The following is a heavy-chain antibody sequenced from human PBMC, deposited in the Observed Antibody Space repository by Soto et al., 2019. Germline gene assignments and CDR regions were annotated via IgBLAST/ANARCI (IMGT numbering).Heavy chain of an antibody. CDR3: ATDTGDIEVVPVTT. Sequence: GGSLTLSCAASGFTLSKSSMNWVRQPQGKGLEWLSSISTNSNYIRYADSRKGRFTISRDNAKNSLSLQMMNLRADDTAMYYCATDTGDIEVVPVTTWGRGTLVTVSS. V-gene: IGHV3-21*04. CDR2: ISTNSNYI. CDR1: GFTLSKSS. D-gene: IGHD2-15*01. J-gene: IGHJ4*02.